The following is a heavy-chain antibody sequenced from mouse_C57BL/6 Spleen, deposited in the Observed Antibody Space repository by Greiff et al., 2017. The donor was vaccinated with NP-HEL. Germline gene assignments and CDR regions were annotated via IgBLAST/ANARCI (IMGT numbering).Heavy chain of an antibody. Sequence: VQLQQSGAELVRPGASVKLSCKASGYTFTDYYINWVKQRPGQGLEWIARIYPGSGNTYYNEKFKGKATLTAEKSSSTAYMQLSSLTSEDSAVYFCARSAITTVVSAYYFDYWGQGTTLTVSS. CDR3: ARSAITTVVSAYYFDY. CDR2: IYPGSGNT. J-gene: IGHJ2*01. V-gene: IGHV1-76*01. D-gene: IGHD1-1*01. CDR1: GYTFTDYY.